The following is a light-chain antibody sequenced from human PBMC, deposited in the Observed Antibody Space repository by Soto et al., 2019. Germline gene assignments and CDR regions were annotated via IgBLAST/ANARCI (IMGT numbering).Light chain of an antibody. J-gene: IGKJ1*01. Sequence: EIVVTQSPATLSVSPGERVTLSCRASQSVSSSLAWYQQRPGQAPRLLIYDTSTRAAGISARFSGSGSGTEFTLNISSLQYEDFAVYYCQQYIDWPPGTFGQGTAVEIK. CDR2: DTS. CDR3: QQYIDWPPGT. CDR1: QSVSSS. V-gene: IGKV3-15*01.